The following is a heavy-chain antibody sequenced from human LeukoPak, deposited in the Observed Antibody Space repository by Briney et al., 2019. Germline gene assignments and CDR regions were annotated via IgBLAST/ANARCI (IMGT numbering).Heavy chain of an antibody. CDR2: ISWNSGSI. V-gene: IGHV3-9*01. J-gene: IGHJ6*02. CDR1: GFTFDDYA. CDR3: AKDRGCSSTSCYFAPSDYYGMDV. D-gene: IGHD2-2*01. Sequence: PGGSLRLSCAASGFTFDDYAMHWVRQAPGKGLEWVSGISWNSGSIGYADSVKGRFTISRDNAKNSLYLQMNSLRAEDTALYYCAKDRGCSSTSCYFAPSDYYGMDVWGQGTTVTVSS.